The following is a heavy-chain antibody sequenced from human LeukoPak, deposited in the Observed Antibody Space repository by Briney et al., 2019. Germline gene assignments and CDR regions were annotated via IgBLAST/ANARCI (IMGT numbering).Heavy chain of an antibody. CDR1: GGSFSGYY. J-gene: IGHJ4*02. CDR3: ARGRVSSRPRFDY. D-gene: IGHD6-13*01. V-gene: IGHV4-34*01. Sequence: SETLSLTCAVYGGSFSGYYWSWIRQPPGKGLERIGEINHSGSTNYNPSLKSRVTISVDASKNQFSLKLSSVTAADTAVYYCARGRVSSRPRFDYWGQGTLVTVSS. CDR2: INHSGST.